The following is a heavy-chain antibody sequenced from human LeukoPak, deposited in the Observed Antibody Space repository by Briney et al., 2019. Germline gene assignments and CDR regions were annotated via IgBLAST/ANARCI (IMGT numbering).Heavy chain of an antibody. CDR2: IKQDGSEK. CDR3: VRDRYDILTGYNDAFDI. Sequence: PGGSLRLSCAASGFSFTTYWMSWVRQAPGKGLEWMANIKQDGSEKYYMDSVKGRFTISRDNAKNSLYLQMNSLRAEDTAVYYCVRDRYDILTGYNDAFDIWGQGTMVTVSS. V-gene: IGHV3-7*01. CDR1: GFSFTTYW. J-gene: IGHJ3*02. D-gene: IGHD3-9*01.